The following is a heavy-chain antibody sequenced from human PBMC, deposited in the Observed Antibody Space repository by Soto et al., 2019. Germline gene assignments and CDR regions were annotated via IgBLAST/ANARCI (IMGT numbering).Heavy chain of an antibody. CDR2: IIPILGIA. CDR1: GGTFSSYT. V-gene: IGHV1-69*08. CDR3: AREWTYDSSGYYYFDL. J-gene: IGHJ2*01. D-gene: IGHD3-22*01. Sequence: QVQLVQSGAEVKKPGSSVKVSCKASGGTFSSYTISWVRRAPGQGLEWMGRIIPILGIANYAQKFQGRVTITADKSTSTAYMELSSLRSEDTAVYYCAREWTYDSSGYYYFDLWGRGTLVTVSS.